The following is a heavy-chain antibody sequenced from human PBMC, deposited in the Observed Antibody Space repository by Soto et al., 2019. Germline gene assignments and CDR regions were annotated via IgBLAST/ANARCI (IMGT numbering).Heavy chain of an antibody. CDR1: GLTFSNYA. CDR2: ISGSGDTP. D-gene: IGHD6-19*01. Sequence: GGSLRLSCAASGLTFSNYAISWVRQAPGKGLEWVSIISGSGDTPYYADSVKGRFTISRDNSRNTLYLQMNSLRAGDSAKYYCAKEGTSGLYYFDYWGPGTLVTVSS. V-gene: IGHV3-23*01. CDR3: AKEGTSGLYYFDY. J-gene: IGHJ4*02.